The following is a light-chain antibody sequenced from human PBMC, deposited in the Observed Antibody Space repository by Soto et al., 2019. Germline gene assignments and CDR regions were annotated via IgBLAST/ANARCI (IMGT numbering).Light chain of an antibody. CDR2: GAS. V-gene: IGKV3-20*01. CDR1: QSVSSSY. Sequence: EIVLTQYPGTLSLSPGERGTLSCRASQSVSSSYLAWYQQKPGQAPRLLIYGASSRATGIPDRFSGSGSGTDFTLTISRLEPEDFAVYYCQQYGSSPPWTFGQGTKVDIK. CDR3: QQYGSSPPWT. J-gene: IGKJ1*01.